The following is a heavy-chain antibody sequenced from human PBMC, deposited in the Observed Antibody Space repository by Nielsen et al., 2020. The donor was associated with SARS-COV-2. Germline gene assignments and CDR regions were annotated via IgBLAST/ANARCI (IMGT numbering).Heavy chain of an antibody. CDR3: AKDMGVTMIVVALDY. D-gene: IGHD3-22*01. J-gene: IGHJ4*02. V-gene: IGHV3-11*01. Sequence: GESLKISCAASGFTFSDYYMSWIRQAPGKGLEWVSYISSSGSTIYYADSVKGRFTISRDNAKNSLYLQMNSLRAEDTAVYYCAKDMGVTMIVVALDYWGQGTLVTVSS. CDR1: GFTFSDYY. CDR2: ISSSGSTI.